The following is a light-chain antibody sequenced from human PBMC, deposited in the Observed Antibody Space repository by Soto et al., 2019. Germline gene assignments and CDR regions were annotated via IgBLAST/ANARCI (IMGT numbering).Light chain of an antibody. V-gene: IGKV4-1*01. J-gene: IGKJ5*01. Sequence: DIVTTQSPDSLAVPLGERATIHCKTSQSVLFTSNRKDYLAWYQQKPGQPPKLLIYWASIRGSGVPDRFSGSGSGTDFTLTISSLQAEDVAVYYCQQYFSSITFGQGTRLEIK. CDR1: QSVLFTSNRKDY. CDR2: WAS. CDR3: QQYFSSIT.